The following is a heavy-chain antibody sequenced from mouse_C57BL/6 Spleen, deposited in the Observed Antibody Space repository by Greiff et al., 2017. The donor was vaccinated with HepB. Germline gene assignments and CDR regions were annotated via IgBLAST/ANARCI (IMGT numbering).Heavy chain of an antibody. Sequence: QVQLQQSGAELVRPGTSVKVSCKASGYAFTNYLIEWVKQRPGQGLEWIGVINPGSGGTNYNEKFKGKATLTADKSSSTAYMQLSSLTSEDSAVYFCARSFITTVVAPSYWGQGTTLTVSS. D-gene: IGHD1-1*01. CDR2: INPGSGGT. V-gene: IGHV1-54*01. J-gene: IGHJ2*01. CDR3: ARSFITTVVAPSY. CDR1: GYAFTNYL.